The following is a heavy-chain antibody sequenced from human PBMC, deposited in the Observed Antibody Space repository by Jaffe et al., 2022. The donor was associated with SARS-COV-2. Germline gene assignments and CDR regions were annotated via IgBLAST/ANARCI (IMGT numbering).Heavy chain of an antibody. CDR3: VRDTKTRIVVAGYLDF. CDR1: GFSLDDYA. CDR2: ISWNSANI. J-gene: IGHJ4*02. Sequence: EVQLMESGGGLVQPGRSLRLSCVVSGFSLDDYAMHWVRQAPGKGLEWVSGISWNSANIAYADSVKGRFTISRDNAENSLYLQMDSLGVEDTAFYYCVRDTKTRIVVAGYLDFWGQGTRVTVSS. D-gene: IGHD6-19*01. V-gene: IGHV3-9*01.